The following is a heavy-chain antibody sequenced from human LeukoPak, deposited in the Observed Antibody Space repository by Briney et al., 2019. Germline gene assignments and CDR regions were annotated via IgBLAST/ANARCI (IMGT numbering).Heavy chain of an antibody. J-gene: IGHJ4*02. CDR1: GFTFSSYE. Sequence: GGSLRLSCAASGFTFSSYEMNWVRQAPGKGLEWVSYISSSGSTIYYADSVKGRFTISRDNAKNSLYLQMNSLRAEDTAVYYCARGGFRAYSYGYSAYWGQGTLVTVSS. CDR3: ARGGFRAYSYGYSAY. CDR2: ISSSGSTI. D-gene: IGHD5-18*01. V-gene: IGHV3-48*03.